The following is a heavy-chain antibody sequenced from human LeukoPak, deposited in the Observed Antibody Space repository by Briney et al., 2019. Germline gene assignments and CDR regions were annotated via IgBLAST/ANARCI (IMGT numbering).Heavy chain of an antibody. D-gene: IGHD5-24*01. CDR3: ARPSPPGDGYNPPDH. J-gene: IGHJ4*02. V-gene: IGHV3-30*04. Sequence: PGKSLTLSCVVSGFNFDNFAMHWVRQPLGGGLGGVAVISQGGRTKYYEDSMKGRITISRDNSKNTLFLQMNNLRSEDTAVYFCARPSPPGDGYNPPDHWGQGTLVTVSS. CDR2: ISQGGRTK. CDR1: GFNFDNFA.